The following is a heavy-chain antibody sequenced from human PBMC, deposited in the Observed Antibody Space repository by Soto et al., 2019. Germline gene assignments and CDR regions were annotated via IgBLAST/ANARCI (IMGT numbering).Heavy chain of an antibody. CDR2: INHSGSS. CDR3: ARGGTGHMDV. V-gene: IGHV4-34*01. J-gene: IGHJ6*03. CDR1: GGSFSDYY. Sequence: QVQLQQWGAGLLKPSETLSLTCAVYGGSFSDYYWSWIRQPPGKGLEWIGEINHSGSSNFNPALKGRVTTSGDTSENQVSLRLSSGTAADTAVYYCARGGTGHMDVWGKGITVTVS.